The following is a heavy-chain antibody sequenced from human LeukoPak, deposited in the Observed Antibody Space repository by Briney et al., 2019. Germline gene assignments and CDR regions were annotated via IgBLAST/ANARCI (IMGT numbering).Heavy chain of an antibody. D-gene: IGHD6-19*01. CDR1: GFTFDDYG. Sequence: QPGGSLRLSCAASGFTFDDYGMSWARQAPGKGLEWVSGINWNGGSTGYADSVKGRFTISRDNAKNSLYLQMNSLRAEDTALYYCARVPRGEQWLGPNYYYYYGMDVWGQGTTVTVSS. V-gene: IGHV3-20*04. CDR2: INWNGGST. CDR3: ARVPRGEQWLGPNYYYYYGMDV. J-gene: IGHJ6*02.